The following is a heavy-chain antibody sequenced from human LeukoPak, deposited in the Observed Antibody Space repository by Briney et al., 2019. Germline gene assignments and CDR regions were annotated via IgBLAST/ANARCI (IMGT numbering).Heavy chain of an antibody. CDR1: GFTFSSYW. Sequence: GGSLRLSCAASGFTFSSYWMSWVRQAPGKGLEWVANIKQDGSEKYYVDSVKGRLTISRDNAKNSLYLQMNSLRAEDTAVYYCARDLYDILTGYHFDYWGQGTLSPSPQ. V-gene: IGHV3-7*03. CDR2: IKQDGSEK. D-gene: IGHD3-9*01. J-gene: IGHJ4*02. CDR3: ARDLYDILTGYHFDY.